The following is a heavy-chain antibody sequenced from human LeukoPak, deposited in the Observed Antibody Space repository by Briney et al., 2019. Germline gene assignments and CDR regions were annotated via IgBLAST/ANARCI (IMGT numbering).Heavy chain of an antibody. CDR3: ARGFSMVRGVIVGY. J-gene: IGHJ4*02. Sequence: ASVKVSCKASGYTSTSYDINWVRQATGQGLEWMGWMNLNSGNTGYAQKFQGRVTMTRNTSISTAYMELSSLRSEDTAVYYCARGFSMVRGVIVGYWGQGTLVTVSS. CDR1: GYTSTSYD. CDR2: MNLNSGNT. V-gene: IGHV1-8*01. D-gene: IGHD3-10*01.